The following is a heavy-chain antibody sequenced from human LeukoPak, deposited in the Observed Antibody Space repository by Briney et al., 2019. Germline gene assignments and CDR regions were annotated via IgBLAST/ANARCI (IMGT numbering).Heavy chain of an antibody. CDR3: ARELPREVTLDY. Sequence: AGGSLRLSCVASNFDFFSYRMQWVRRAPGKGLVWVSRIFTDGSTTSYADSVKGRFTISRDNAKNTLYLEMKSLRVEDTAVYYCARELPREVTLDYWGQGTLVTVSP. D-gene: IGHD2-21*02. CDR1: NFDFFSYR. V-gene: IGHV3-74*01. CDR2: IFTDGSTT. J-gene: IGHJ4*01.